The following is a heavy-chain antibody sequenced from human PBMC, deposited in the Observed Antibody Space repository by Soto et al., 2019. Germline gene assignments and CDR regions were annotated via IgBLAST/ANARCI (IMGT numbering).Heavy chain of an antibody. Sequence: SQTLSLTCNISTISVRSGACYWSLVRQPSGQGLEWIWYIHDSGSTKYNPSLKTRVTISVDTSKNQFSLKLTSVTAADTGMYYCASGEIGDTIFGVPNGAYYYGLDVWGQGTTVTGSS. CDR1: TISVRSGACY. V-gene: IGHV4-61*08. CDR2: IHDSGST. J-gene: IGHJ6*02. D-gene: IGHD3-3*01. CDR3: ASGEIGDTIFGVPNGAYYYGLDV.